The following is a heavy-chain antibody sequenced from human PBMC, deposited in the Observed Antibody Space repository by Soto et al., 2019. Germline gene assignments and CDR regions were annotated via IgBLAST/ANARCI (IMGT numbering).Heavy chain of an antibody. Sequence: SETLSLTCTVSGGSISSRSYYWGWIRQPPGKGLEWIGSIYYSGSTYYNPSLKSRVTISVDTSKNQFSLKLSSVTAADTAVYYCARSRDFWSGYPLLYYFDYWGQGTLVTVSS. D-gene: IGHD3-3*01. CDR2: IYYSGST. J-gene: IGHJ4*02. CDR1: GGSISSRSYY. CDR3: ARSRDFWSGYPLLYYFDY. V-gene: IGHV4-39*01.